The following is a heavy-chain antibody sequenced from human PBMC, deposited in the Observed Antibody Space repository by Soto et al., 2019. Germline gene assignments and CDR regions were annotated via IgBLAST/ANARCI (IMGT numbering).Heavy chain of an antibody. CDR2: INPSGGST. CDR1: GYTFTSYY. CDR3: AREECIQLWSRSYGMDV. Sequence: QVQLVQSGAEVKKPGASVKVSCKASGYTFTSYYMHWVRQAPGQGLEWMGIINPSGGSTSYAQKFQGRVTMTSDTSTSTVYMELSILRSEDTAVYYCAREECIQLWSRSYGMDVWGQGTTVTVSS. J-gene: IGHJ6*02. V-gene: IGHV1-46*01. D-gene: IGHD5-18*01.